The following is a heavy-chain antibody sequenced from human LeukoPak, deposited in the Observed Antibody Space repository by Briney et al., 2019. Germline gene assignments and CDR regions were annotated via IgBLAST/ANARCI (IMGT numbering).Heavy chain of an antibody. CDR3: ARDLVGYCSGGSCYSPADY. J-gene: IGHJ4*02. D-gene: IGHD2-15*01. CDR1: GFTFSNYG. CDR2: IWYDGSNK. V-gene: IGHV3-33*01. Sequence: GRSLRLSCAASGFTFSNYGIHWARQAPGKGLEWVAVIWYDGSNKYYADSVKGRFTISRDNSKNTLYLQMTSLRAEDTAVYYCARDLVGYCSGGSCYSPADYWGQGTLVTVSS.